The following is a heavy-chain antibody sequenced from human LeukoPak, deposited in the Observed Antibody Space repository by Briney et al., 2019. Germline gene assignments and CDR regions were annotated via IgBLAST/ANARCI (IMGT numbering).Heavy chain of an antibody. D-gene: IGHD3-22*01. CDR1: GFTFSSYW. CDR3: ARDVFPMYYYDSSGY. CDR2: IKQDGSEK. J-gene: IGHJ4*02. Sequence: QSGGSLRLSCAASGFTFSSYWMSWVRQAPGKGLEWVANIKQDGSEKYYVDSVKGRFTTSRDSAQNSLYLQMTSLRAEDTAVYYCARDVFPMYYYDSSGYWGQGTLVTVSS. V-gene: IGHV3-7*01.